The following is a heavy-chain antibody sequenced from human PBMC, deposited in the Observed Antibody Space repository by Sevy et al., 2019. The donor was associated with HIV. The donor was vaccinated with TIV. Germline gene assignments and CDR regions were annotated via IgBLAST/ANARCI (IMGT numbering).Heavy chain of an antibody. V-gene: IGHV3-15*01. CDR2: IKSKISGGTT. CDR1: GFTFNKPW. Sequence: GGSLRLSCAASGFTFNKPWMSWVRQAPGKGPEWVARIKSKISGGTTDYAEPVKGRFSISREDSKQTLFLHMDRLQSEDTGVYYCTTDLASGNLPGGMDAWGQGTTVTVSS. D-gene: IGHD6-13*01. CDR3: TTDLASGNLPGGMDA. J-gene: IGHJ6*02.